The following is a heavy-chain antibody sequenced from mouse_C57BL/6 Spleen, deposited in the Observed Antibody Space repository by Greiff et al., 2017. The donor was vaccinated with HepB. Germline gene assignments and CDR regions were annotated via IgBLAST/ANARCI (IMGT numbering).Heavy chain of an antibody. J-gene: IGHJ1*03. V-gene: IGHV1-53*01. CDR3: ARRGDPSYWYFDV. D-gene: IGHD2-10*02. CDR1: GYTFTSYW. Sequence: VQLQQSGTELVKPGASVKLSCKASGYTFTSYWMHWVKQRPGQGLEWIGNINPSNGGTNYNEKFKSKATLTVDKSSSTAYMQLSSLASEDSAVYYCARRGDPSYWYFDVWGTGTTVTVSS. CDR2: INPSNGGT.